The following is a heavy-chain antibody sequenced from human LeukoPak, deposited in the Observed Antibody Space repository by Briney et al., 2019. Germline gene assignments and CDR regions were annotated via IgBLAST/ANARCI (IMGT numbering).Heavy chain of an antibody. CDR1: GFTFKSYS. CDR3: ARDGFVGAADY. CDR2: ISSTSNII. V-gene: IGHV3-48*04. Sequence: GGSLRLPCAASGFTFKSYSMNWVRQAPGKGLEWIAYISSTSNIIYYADSVKGRFTISRDDAKSSLYLQMNSLRVEDTAVFYCARDGFVGAADYWGQGTLVTVSS. J-gene: IGHJ4*02. D-gene: IGHD6-13*01.